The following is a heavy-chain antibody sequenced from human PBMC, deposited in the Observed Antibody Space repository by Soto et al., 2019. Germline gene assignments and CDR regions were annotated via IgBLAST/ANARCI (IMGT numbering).Heavy chain of an antibody. Sequence: EVQLVETGGGLIQPGGSLRLSCAASGFTVSSNYMSWVRQAPGKGLEWVSVIYSGGSTYYADSVKGRFTISRDNSKNTLYLQMNSLRAEDTAVYYCARERERNAPAPYSSSWYYFDYWGQGTLVTVSS. CDR1: GFTVSSNY. J-gene: IGHJ4*02. CDR2: IYSGGST. V-gene: IGHV3-53*02. D-gene: IGHD6-13*01. CDR3: ARERERNAPAPYSSSWYYFDY.